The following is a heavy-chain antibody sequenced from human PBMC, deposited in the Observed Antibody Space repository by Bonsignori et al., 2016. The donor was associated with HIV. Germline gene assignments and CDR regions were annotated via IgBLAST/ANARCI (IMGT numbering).Heavy chain of an antibody. D-gene: IGHD6-13*01. J-gene: IGHJ3*02. V-gene: IGHV3-30-3*01. Sequence: GESLKISCAASGFTFSSYAMHWVRQAPGKGLEWVAVISYDGSNKYYADSVKGRFTISRDNSKNTLYLQMNSLRAEDTAVYYCARDHIAAAGRGAFDIWGQGTMVTVSS. CDR2: ISYDGSNK. CDR3: ARDHIAAAGRGAFDI. CDR1: GFTFSSYA.